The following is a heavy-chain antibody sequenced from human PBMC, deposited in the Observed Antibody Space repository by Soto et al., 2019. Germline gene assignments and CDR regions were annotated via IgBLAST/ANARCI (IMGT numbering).Heavy chain of an antibody. Sequence: SQTLSLTCAISGDSVPRNSAAWNWIRQSPSRGLEWLGRTYYRYKWYNDYAVSVKRRITINPDTSKNQFSLQLNSVTPDYSAVYYCASETAAAKGRFQHWGQGTLVTVSS. D-gene: IGHD2-2*01. CDR1: GDSVPRNSAA. J-gene: IGHJ1*01. CDR2: TYYRYKWYN. CDR3: ASETAAAKGRFQH. V-gene: IGHV6-1*01.